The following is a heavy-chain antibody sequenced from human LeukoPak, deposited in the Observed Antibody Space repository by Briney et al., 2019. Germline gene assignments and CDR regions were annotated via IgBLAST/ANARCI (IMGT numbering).Heavy chain of an antibody. CDR3: ARDGTMTIPTLSY. D-gene: IGHD3-22*01. Sequence: SETLSLTCTVSGGSINSYYWSWIRQPPEKELEWIGYIYYGGSTNYNPSLKSRVTISVDTSKNQFSQKLSSVTAADTAVYYCARDGTMTIPTLSYWGQGTLVTVSS. CDR2: IYYGGST. V-gene: IGHV4-59*01. J-gene: IGHJ4*02. CDR1: GGSINSYY.